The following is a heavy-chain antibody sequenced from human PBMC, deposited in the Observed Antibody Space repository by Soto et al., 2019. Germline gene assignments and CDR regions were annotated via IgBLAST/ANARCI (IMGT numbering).Heavy chain of an antibody. D-gene: IGHD2-2*01. V-gene: IGHV1-69*06. CDR2: IIPIFGTA. CDR3: ARESLRYRSSTSCYGGMDV. CDR1: GGTFSSYA. J-gene: IGHJ6*02. Sequence: SVKVSCKASGGTFSSYAISWVRQAPGQGLEWMGGIIPIFGTANYAQKFQGRVTITADKSTSTAYMELSSLRSEDTAVYYCARESLRYRSSTSCYGGMDVWGQGTTVTVSS.